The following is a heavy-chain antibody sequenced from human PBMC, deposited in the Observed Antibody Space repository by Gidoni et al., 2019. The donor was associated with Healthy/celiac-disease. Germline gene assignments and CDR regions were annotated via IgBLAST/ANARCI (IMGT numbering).Heavy chain of an antibody. CDR1: GGTCSRHA. J-gene: IGHJ6*02. V-gene: IGHV1-69*06. Sequence: QVQLVPSGAEVKKPGSSVKVSCKASGGTCSRHAISWGRQATGQGLEWMGGIIPIFGTANYAQKFQGRVTITADKSTSTAYMELSSLRSEDTAVYYCARSHSAGVVSMPPDYYYYGMDVWGQGTTVTVSS. D-gene: IGHD3-3*01. CDR3: ARSHSAGVVSMPPDYYYYGMDV. CDR2: IIPIFGTA.